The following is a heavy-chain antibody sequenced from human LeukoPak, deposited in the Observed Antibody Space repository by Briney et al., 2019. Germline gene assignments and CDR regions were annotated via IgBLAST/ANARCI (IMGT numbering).Heavy chain of an antibody. V-gene: IGHV3-48*03. Sequence: PGGSLRLSCAASGFTFSGYEMNWVRQAPGHGLEWFSHISSIGTTIYYADSVKGRFTISRDNAKNSLFLQMNSLRADDTAVYYCAVGGGYWGQGTLVTVSS. CDR1: GFTFSGYE. J-gene: IGHJ4*02. CDR3: AVGGGY. CDR2: ISSIGTTI. D-gene: IGHD3-16*01.